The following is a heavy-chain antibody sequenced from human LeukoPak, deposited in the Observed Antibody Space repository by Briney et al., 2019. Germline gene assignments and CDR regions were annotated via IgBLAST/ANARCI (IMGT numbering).Heavy chain of an antibody. J-gene: IGHJ3*02. V-gene: IGHV3-23*01. CDR2: ICGNEDCT. Sequence: GGSLRLSCAASGFIVRNYAMSWVRQAPGKGLEWVSAICGNEDCTYYADSVKGRFTISRDSSKNTIYLQMNSLRDEDTAVYYCAKATPTDDAFDIWGQGTMVTVSS. CDR1: GFIVRNYA. CDR3: AKATPTDDAFDI.